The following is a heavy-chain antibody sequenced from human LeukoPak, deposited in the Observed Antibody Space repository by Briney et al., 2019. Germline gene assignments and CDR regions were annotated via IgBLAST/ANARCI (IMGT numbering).Heavy chain of an antibody. CDR3: ASRGYSSCWYPY. Sequence: SETLSLTCTVSGGSISSYYWSWIRQPPGKGLEWIGYIYYSGSTNYNPSLKSRVTISVDTSKNQFSLKLSSVTAADTAVYYCASRGYSSCWYPYWGQGTLVTVSS. CDR2: IYYSGST. CDR1: GGSISSYY. V-gene: IGHV4-59*01. D-gene: IGHD6-19*01. J-gene: IGHJ4*02.